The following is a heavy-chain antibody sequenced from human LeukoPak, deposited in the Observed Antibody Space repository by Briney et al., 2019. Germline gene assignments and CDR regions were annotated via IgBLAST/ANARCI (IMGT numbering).Heavy chain of an antibody. V-gene: IGHV4-39*01. CDR2: IYYSGST. J-gene: IGHJ4*02. CDR3: ARSMGGS. CDR1: GGSISSSSYY. D-gene: IGHD3-16*01. Sequence: PSETLSLTCTVSGGSISSSSYYWGWIRQPPGKGLEWIGSIYYSGSTYYNPSLKSRVTISVDTSKNQFSLKLSSVTAADTAVYYCARSMGGSWGQGTLVTVSS.